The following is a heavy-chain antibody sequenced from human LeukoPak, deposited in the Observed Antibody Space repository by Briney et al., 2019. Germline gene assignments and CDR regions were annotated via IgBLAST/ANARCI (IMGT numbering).Heavy chain of an antibody. D-gene: IGHD2-21*02. CDR1: GDSISSSSYY. V-gene: IGHV4-39*01. J-gene: IGHJ4*02. Sequence: SETLSLTCTVSGDSISSSSYYWGWIRQPPGKGLEWIGNINYSGRTYYNPSLKSRVTISVDTSKNQFSLKLSSVTAADTAVYYCARNPSLHIVVVTAIDYWGLGTLVTVSS. CDR3: ARNPSLHIVVVTAIDY. CDR2: INYSGRT.